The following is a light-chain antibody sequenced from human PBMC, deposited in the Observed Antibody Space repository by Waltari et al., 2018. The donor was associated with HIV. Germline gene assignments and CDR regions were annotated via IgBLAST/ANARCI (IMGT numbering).Light chain of an antibody. CDR1: HNISTF. J-gene: IGKJ3*01. Sequence: DIQLTQSPHSLSASVGDTVTITCRPSHNISTFLNWYQHEVGKAPKLLIFGASSLQSGVPSRFRGTKSGTDFALTISGLQPEDFATYYCQQSFRTFSFGPGTKIDV. CDR3: QQSFRTFS. V-gene: IGKV1-39*01. CDR2: GAS.